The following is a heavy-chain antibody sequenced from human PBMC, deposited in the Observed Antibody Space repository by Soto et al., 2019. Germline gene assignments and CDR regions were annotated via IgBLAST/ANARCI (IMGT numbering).Heavy chain of an antibody. CDR1: GGSISSSSYY. CDR3: ARHVSASYYDFWSGYTFFDY. V-gene: IGHV4-39*01. CDR2: IYYTGST. Sequence: SETLSLTCTVSGGSISSSSYYWGWIRQPPGKGLEWIGSIYYTGSTYYNPSLKSRVTISVDTSKNQFSLKLSSVTAADTAVYYCARHVSASYYDFWSGYTFFDYWGQGTLVTVSS. J-gene: IGHJ4*02. D-gene: IGHD3-3*01.